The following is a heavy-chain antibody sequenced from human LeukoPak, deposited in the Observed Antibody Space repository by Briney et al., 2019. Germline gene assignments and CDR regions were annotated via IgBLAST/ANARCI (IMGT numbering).Heavy chain of an antibody. V-gene: IGHV3-9*01. J-gene: IGHJ4*02. D-gene: IGHD2-21*02. Sequence: PGRSLRLSCAASGFSFRDFAVHWVRQIPGKGLEWVSGISWNGGSLGYADSVRGRFTVSRDNANNFLYLQMNSLTPEDTALYYCVKGRCDGGCHTREFDYWGQGTLVTVSS. CDR1: GFSFRDFA. CDR3: VKGRCDGGCHTREFDY. CDR2: ISWNGGSL.